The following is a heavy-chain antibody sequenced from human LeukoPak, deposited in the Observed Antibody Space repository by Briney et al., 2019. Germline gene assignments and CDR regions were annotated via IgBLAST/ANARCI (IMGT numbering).Heavy chain of an antibody. CDR2: ISGSGGST. V-gene: IGHV3-23*01. Sequence: GGSLRLSCAASGFTFSSYAMSWVRQAPGKGLEWVSAISGSGGSTYYADSVKGRFTISRDNSKNTLDLQMNSLRAEDTAVYYCAKDYFAVTTARRQIALLDYWGQGTLVTGSS. CDR1: GFTFSSYA. D-gene: IGHD4-17*01. J-gene: IGHJ4*02. CDR3: AKDYFAVTTARRQIALLDY.